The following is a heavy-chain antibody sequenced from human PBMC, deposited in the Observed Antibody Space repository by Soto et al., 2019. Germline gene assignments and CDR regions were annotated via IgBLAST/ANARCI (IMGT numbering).Heavy chain of an antibody. CDR1: GFTFDDYA. CDR2: ISWNSGSI. CDR3: ARLYGGLYYFDY. D-gene: IGHD4-17*01. J-gene: IGHJ4*02. V-gene: IGHV3-9*01. Sequence: GGSLRLSCAASGFTFDDYAMHWVRQAPGKGLEWVSGISWNSGSIGYADSVKGRFTISRNNAKNSLYLQMNSLRAEDTALYYCARLYGGLYYFDYWGQGTLVTVSS.